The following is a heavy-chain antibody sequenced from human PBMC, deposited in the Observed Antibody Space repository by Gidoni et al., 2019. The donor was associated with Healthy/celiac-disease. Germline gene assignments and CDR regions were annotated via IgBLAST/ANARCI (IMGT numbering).Heavy chain of an antibody. CDR1: GSTFSSYA. CDR3: AKANYDSSDDDAFDI. J-gene: IGHJ3*02. Sequence: EVQLLASGGGLVQPGGSLSLSCPAAGSTFSSYAMCWVRQAPGKGLVWVSAISGSGVRTYYADSVRGRFTISRDNSKNTLYLQMNSLRAEDTAVYYCAKANYDSSDDDAFDIWGQGTMVTVSS. V-gene: IGHV3-23*01. CDR2: ISGSGVRT. D-gene: IGHD3-22*01.